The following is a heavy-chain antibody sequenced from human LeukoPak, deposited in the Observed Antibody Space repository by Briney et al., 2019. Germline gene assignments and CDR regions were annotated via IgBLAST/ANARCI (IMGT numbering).Heavy chain of an antibody. D-gene: IGHD5-18*01. Sequence: PGGTLRLSCAASGFTFSSYGRSWVRQAPGKGLEWVSAISGSGGSTYYADSVKGRFTISRDNSKNTLYLQMNSLRAEDTAVYYCAKDRGPGYSYGLLFDYWGQGTLVTVSS. CDR3: AKDRGPGYSYGLLFDY. J-gene: IGHJ4*02. CDR1: GFTFSSYG. CDR2: ISGSGGST. V-gene: IGHV3-23*01.